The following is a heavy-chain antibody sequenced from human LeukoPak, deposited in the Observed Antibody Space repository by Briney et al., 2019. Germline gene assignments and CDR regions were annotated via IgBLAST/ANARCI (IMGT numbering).Heavy chain of an antibody. Sequence: GGSLRLSCAASGFTFSNYFMHWVRQAPGKGLVWVSRINSDGTTTMYADSVKGRFTISRDNAKNTLYLQMNSLRNEDTAVYYCARRVDATRWFDPWGQGTLVAVSS. CDR3: ARRVDATRWFDP. CDR2: INSDGTTT. V-gene: IGHV3-74*03. J-gene: IGHJ5*02. CDR1: GFTFSNYF. D-gene: IGHD2-15*01.